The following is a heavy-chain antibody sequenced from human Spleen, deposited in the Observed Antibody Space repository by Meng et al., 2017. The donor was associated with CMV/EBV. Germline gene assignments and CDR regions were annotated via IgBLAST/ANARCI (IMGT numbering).Heavy chain of an antibody. CDR1: GFNFDDYA. Sequence: GESLKISCEASGFNFDDYAMHWVRQAPGKGLEWVSSITGSGTYIYYADSVKGRFTISRDNAKKSLYLQMNSLRAEDTAVYYCAREVVVPSAIRYYYYGMDVWGQGTTVTVSS. CDR2: ITGSGTYI. D-gene: IGHD2-2*02. V-gene: IGHV3-21*01. J-gene: IGHJ6*02. CDR3: AREVVVPSAIRYYYYGMDV.